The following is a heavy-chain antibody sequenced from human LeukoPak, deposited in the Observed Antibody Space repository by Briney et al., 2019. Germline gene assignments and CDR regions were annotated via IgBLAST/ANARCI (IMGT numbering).Heavy chain of an antibody. V-gene: IGHV1-69*01. CDR1: GGTFSSYA. CDR3: ASYQQWLVKGTFDY. Sequence: SVNVSCTASGGTFSSYAISWVRQAPGQGLEWMGGIIPIFGTANYAQKFQGRVTITADESTSTAYMELSSLRSEDTAVYYCASYQQWLVKGTFDYWGQGTLVTVSS. J-gene: IGHJ4*02. D-gene: IGHD6-19*01. CDR2: IIPIFGTA.